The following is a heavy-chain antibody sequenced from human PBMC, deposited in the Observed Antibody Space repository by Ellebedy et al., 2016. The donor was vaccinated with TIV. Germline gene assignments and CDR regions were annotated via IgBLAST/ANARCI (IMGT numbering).Heavy chain of an antibody. CDR2: IYPGDSDT. Sequence: GESLKISCEGSGYRFTTYWIAWVRQMPGKGLDYMGIIYPGDSDTRYSPSFQGLVTISADKSTNTAYLQWSSLKASDTAIYYCARRVSTMVYFDSWGQGTLVTVSS. CDR3: ARRVSTMVYFDS. CDR1: GYRFTTYW. J-gene: IGHJ4*02. V-gene: IGHV5-51*01. D-gene: IGHD2-8*01.